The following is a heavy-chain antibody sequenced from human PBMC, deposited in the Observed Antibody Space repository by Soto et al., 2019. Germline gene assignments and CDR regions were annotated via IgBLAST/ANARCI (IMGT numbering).Heavy chain of an antibody. CDR3: AKDQAGGWISHGYDH. CDR2: ISNSGGST. D-gene: IGHD5-12*01. Sequence: EVHLLQSGGDLVQPGGSLRLACAASRFAFSGYAMSWVRQAPGKGLEWVSGISNSGGSTFYADSVKGRFTISRDNSENTLYLQMNSLKAEDTAVYFCAKDQAGGWISHGYDHWGQGSRVAVSA. V-gene: IGHV3-23*01. J-gene: IGHJ5*02. CDR1: RFAFSGYA.